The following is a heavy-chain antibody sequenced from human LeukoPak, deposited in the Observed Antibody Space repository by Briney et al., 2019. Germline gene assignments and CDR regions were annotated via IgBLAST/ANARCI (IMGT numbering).Heavy chain of an antibody. Sequence: PGGSLRLSCASSGFSFSSYAMIWVRQAPGKGQEWVSGIGGSGVSTYYADSVKGRFTISRDNSKNTLYLQMNSLRAEDTAIYYCAKDFNQYGDDWGQGTLVTVSS. D-gene: IGHD4-17*01. J-gene: IGHJ4*02. CDR3: AKDFNQYGDD. CDR1: GFSFSSYA. V-gene: IGHV3-23*01. CDR2: IGGSGVST.